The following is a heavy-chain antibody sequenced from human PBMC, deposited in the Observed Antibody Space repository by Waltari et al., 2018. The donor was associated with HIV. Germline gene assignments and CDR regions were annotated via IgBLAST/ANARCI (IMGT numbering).Heavy chain of an antibody. D-gene: IGHD1-26*01. CDR3: ARDPRSSGYYGVDV. V-gene: IGHV3-53*01. J-gene: IGHJ6*02. CDR1: GFTVSSNY. Sequence: EVQLVESGGGLIETGGSLRLSCAASGFTVSSNYMSWVRQAPGKGLGWVSVIYSGGSRYYADSVKVRFTISRDNSKNTVSLHMNSLRAEDTAVYYCARDPRSSGYYGVDVWGQGTAVTVSS. CDR2: IYSGGSR.